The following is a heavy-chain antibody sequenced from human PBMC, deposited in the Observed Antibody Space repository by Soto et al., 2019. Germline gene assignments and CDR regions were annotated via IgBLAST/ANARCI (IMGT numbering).Heavy chain of an antibody. Sequence: QLQLQESGPGLVKPSETLSLTCTVSGGSISSSSSSWGWIRQPPGKGLVWLGIISYSGSTYYSPSLKSRVTISVDASKNLFSLKLSSVTAADTAVYYCARTYVTDVVVVPASKDYMDVWGKGTTVTVSS. CDR3: ARTYVTDVVVVPASKDYMDV. CDR1: GGSISSSSSS. J-gene: IGHJ6*03. CDR2: ISYSGST. V-gene: IGHV4-39*01. D-gene: IGHD2-2*01.